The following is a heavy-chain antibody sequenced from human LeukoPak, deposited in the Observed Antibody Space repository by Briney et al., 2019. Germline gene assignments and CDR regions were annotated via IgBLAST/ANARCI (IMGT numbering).Heavy chain of an antibody. Sequence: SETLSLTCTDSGGSISSYYWSWIRQPPGKGLEWIGYIYTSGSTNYNPSLKSRVTISVDTSKNQFSLKLSSVTAADTAVYYCARHHTIYYYYMDVWGKGTTVTVSS. D-gene: IGHD1-14*01. J-gene: IGHJ6*03. CDR1: GGSISSYY. CDR2: IYTSGST. CDR3: ARHHTIYYYYMDV. V-gene: IGHV4-4*09.